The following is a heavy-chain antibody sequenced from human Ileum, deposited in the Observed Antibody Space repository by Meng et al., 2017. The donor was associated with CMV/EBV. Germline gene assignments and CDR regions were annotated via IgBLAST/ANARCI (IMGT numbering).Heavy chain of an antibody. CDR1: GFTFNAYY. CDR3: AREHFTGSGCALNI. V-gene: IGHV3-11*01. Sequence: GESLKISCAASGFTFNAYYMIWIRQAPGEGLEWVSYIGPSGSSMNYADSVKGRFTISRYNDKNSLYLQMNSLRADDTALYYCAREHFTGSGCALNIWGQGTMVTVS. J-gene: IGHJ3*02. D-gene: IGHD3-10*01. CDR2: IGPSGSSM.